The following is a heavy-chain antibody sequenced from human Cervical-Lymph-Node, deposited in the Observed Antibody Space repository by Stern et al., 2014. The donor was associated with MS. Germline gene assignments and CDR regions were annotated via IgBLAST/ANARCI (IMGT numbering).Heavy chain of an antibody. J-gene: IGHJ6*02. Sequence: QVQLQESGPGLVKPSQTLSLTCTVSGGSIASSSYYWSWIRQPAGKGLEWIGRIFTGERTNYNPSLQSRVPLSVDTSKNHFSRRLSSVTAADTAVYYCAREDYDGSGHPYYYGLDVWGQGTTVTVSS. V-gene: IGHV4-61*02. CDR2: IFTGERT. CDR3: AREDYDGSGHPYYYGLDV. D-gene: IGHD3-22*01. CDR1: GGSIASSSYY.